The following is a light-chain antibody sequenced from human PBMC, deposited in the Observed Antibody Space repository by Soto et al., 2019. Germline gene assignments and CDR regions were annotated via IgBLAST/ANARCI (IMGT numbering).Light chain of an antibody. CDR1: QGISSW. V-gene: IGKV1-12*02. CDR3: HQANSFSSLT. Sequence: DIQVTQSTSSVSSSVRDRVTITCRASQGISSWLAWYQQKPGKAPKLLIYAASSLQSGVPSRISGSGSGTEFTLTISSLQPEDFATYYCHQANSFSSLTFGGGTKVDIK. CDR2: AAS. J-gene: IGKJ4*01.